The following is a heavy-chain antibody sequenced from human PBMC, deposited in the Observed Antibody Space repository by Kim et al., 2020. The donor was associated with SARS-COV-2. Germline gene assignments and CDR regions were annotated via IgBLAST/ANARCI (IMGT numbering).Heavy chain of an antibody. CDR2: IYPGDSGT. Sequence: GESLKISCKGSGYSFTNSWLGWVRQMPGKGLEWMGIIYPGDSGTRYSPSFQGQVTFSVDKSISTAYLQWNSLKASDTAMYYCARQAVGAADGSCCWFDFWGQGTLVTVSS. CDR1: GYSFTNSW. J-gene: IGHJ5*01. CDR3: ARQAVGAADGSCCWFDF. V-gene: IGHV5-51*01. D-gene: IGHD6-13*01.